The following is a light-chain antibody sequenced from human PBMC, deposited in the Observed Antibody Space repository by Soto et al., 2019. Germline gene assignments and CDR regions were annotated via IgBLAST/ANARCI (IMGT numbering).Light chain of an antibody. V-gene: IGKV3-20*01. CDR3: QQYGSSPWT. CDR1: QRVTSTY. J-gene: IGKJ1*01. CDR2: GAS. Sequence: EIVLTQSPGTLSLSPGERPTLSCRAIQRVTSTYLAWYQQKPGQAPRLLIYGASSRAIGIPDRFSGSGSGTDFTLTISRLEPEDFAVYYCQQYGSSPWTFGQGTKVEIK.